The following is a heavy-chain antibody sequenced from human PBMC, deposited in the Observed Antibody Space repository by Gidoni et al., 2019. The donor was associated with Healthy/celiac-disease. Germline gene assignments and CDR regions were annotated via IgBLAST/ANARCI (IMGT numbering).Heavy chain of an antibody. Sequence: QVQLQESGPGLVKPSQTLSLTCTVSGGSISSGGYYWSWIRQHPGKGLEWIGYISYSGSTYYNPSLKSRVTISVDTSKNQFSLKLSSVTAADTAVYYCASLSLGSGDYARGSEAFDYWGQGTLVTVSS. CDR1: GGSISSGGYY. D-gene: IGHD4-17*01. CDR3: ASLSLGSGDYARGSEAFDY. V-gene: IGHV4-31*03. J-gene: IGHJ4*02. CDR2: ISYSGST.